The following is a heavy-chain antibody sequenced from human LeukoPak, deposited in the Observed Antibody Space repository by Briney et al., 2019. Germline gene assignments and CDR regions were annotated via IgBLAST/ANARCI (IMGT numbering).Heavy chain of an antibody. CDR2: IKQDGSEK. V-gene: IGHV3-7*01. CDR1: GFTFSSYW. CDR3: ARVPYLWGSESYYVGGY. D-gene: IGHD3-10*01. Sequence: SGGSLRLSCAASGFTFSSYWMSWVRQAPGKGLEWVANIKQDGSEKYYVDSVKGRFTISRDNAKNSLYLQMNSLRAEDTAVYYCARVPYLWGSESYYVGGYWGQGTLVTVSS. J-gene: IGHJ4*02.